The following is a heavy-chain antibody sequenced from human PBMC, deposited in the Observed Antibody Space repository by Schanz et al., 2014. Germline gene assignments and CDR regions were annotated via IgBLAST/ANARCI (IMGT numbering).Heavy chain of an antibody. CDR3: VSVYDSSGYVSFNY. D-gene: IGHD3-22*01. Sequence: EVQLVESGGDLVQPGGSLRLSCAASGFSFSRYSMNWVRQAPGKGLEWISYISSSSSTIYHADSVKGRFTISRDNAKNSLYLQMNSLRAEDTAVYYCVSVYDSSGYVSFNYWGQGTLVTVSS. J-gene: IGHJ4*02. CDR1: GFSFSRYS. CDR2: ISSSSSTI. V-gene: IGHV3-48*01.